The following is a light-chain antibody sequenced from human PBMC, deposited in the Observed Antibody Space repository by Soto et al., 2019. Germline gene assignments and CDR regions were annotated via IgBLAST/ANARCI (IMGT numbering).Light chain of an antibody. CDR1: QNLISN. CDR3: PQYTAGWM. CDR2: GAS. J-gene: IGKJ1*01. Sequence: SIRANQNLISNLAWYQQKPGQAPRLLIYGASTRVTGIPARFSGSGSGTELTLPFRRLQSEDFAVYYCPQYTAGWMFGQGTKVDIK. V-gene: IGKV3-15*01.